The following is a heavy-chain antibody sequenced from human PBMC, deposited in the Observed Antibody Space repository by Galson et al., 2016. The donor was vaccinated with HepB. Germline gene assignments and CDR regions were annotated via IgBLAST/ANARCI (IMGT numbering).Heavy chain of an antibody. V-gene: IGHV1-69*13. CDR2: IIPIFGTA. CDR3: ARVRQQLYSYYHGMDV. J-gene: IGHJ6*02. CDR1: GGTFSTYT. D-gene: IGHD6-13*01. Sequence: SVKVSCKASGGTFSTYTFTWVRQAPRQGLEWVGGIIPIFGTAHYAQKFQGRVTITADESTSTAYMEMSGLRFEDTALYYCARVRQQLYSYYHGMDVWGRGSTVTLSS.